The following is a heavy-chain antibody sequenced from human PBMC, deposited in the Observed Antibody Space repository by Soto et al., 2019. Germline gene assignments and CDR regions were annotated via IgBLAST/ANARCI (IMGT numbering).Heavy chain of an antibody. CDR3: AGGRGVALH. D-gene: IGHD3-10*01. V-gene: IGHV4-34*01. Sequence: SETLSLTCAVYGGSFSGYYWSWVRQPPGKGLEWIGEINHSGSTNYNPSLKSRVTISVDTSKNQFSLKLSSVTAANTAVYYCAGGRGVALHCGQGTMANVSS. CDR2: INHSGST. J-gene: IGHJ4*02. CDR1: GGSFSGYY.